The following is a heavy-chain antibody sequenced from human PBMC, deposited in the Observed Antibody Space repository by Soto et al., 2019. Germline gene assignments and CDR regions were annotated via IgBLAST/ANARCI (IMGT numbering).Heavy chain of an antibody. CDR3: ARHPSGISPSFDY. CDR2: MYHSGST. Sequence: PSETLSLTCAVSGGSISGGGYSLRWIRQPPGKGLEWIGYMYHSGSTYYNPSLKSRVTISIDRSKNQFSLKLTSVTASDTAVYYCARHPSGISPSFDYWGQGTLVTVSS. CDR1: GGSISGGGYS. V-gene: IGHV4-30-2*01. D-gene: IGHD3-3*01. J-gene: IGHJ4*02.